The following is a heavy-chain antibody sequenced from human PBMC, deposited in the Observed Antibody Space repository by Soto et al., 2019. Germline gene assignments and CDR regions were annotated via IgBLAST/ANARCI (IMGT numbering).Heavy chain of an antibody. D-gene: IGHD1-7*01. CDR3: AGTTSHQWYYMDV. V-gene: IGHV6-1*01. Sequence: SQTLSLTCAISGDSVSSNSAAWNWIRLSPSRGLEWLARTYYRSRWYNDYAVSVRSRITVNPDTSKKQFSLQLNSVTPEDTAVYYCAGTTSHQWYYMDVWGKGTTVTVSS. CDR2: TYYRSRWYN. CDR1: GDSVSSNSAA. J-gene: IGHJ6*03.